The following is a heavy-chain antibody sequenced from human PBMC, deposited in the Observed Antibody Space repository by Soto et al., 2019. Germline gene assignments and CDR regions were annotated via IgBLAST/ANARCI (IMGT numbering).Heavy chain of an antibody. D-gene: IGHD1-1*01. CDR2: IYYSGST. J-gene: IGHJ4*02. Sequence: SETLSLTCTVSGGSIYSSSYSWGWIRQPPGKGLEWIGSIYYSGSTSYNPSLKSRVTISVDTSKSQFSLKLSSVTAADTAVFYCARQTNFHGNTRFFDIWGQGNLVTV. CDR3: ARQTNFHGNTRFFDI. V-gene: IGHV4-39*01. CDR1: GGSIYSSSYS.